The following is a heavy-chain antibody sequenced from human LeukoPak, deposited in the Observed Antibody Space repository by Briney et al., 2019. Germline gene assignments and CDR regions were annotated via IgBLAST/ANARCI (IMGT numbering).Heavy chain of an antibody. CDR3: ARGDDYYDSSGCHY. J-gene: IGHJ4*02. D-gene: IGHD3-22*01. V-gene: IGHV1-18*01. Sequence: GASVKVSCKASGYTFTSYGISWVRQAPGQGLEWMGWISAYNGNTNYAQKLQGRVTMNTDTSTSTAYMELSRLRSDDTAVYYCARGDDYYDSSGCHYWGQGTLVTVSS. CDR1: GYTFTSYG. CDR2: ISAYNGNT.